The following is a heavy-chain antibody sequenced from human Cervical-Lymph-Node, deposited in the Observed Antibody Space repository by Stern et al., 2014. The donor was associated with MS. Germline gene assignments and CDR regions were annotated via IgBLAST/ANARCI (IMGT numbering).Heavy chain of an antibody. CDR3: AIGLLGSENAFDI. CDR2: ISGYNGNT. J-gene: IGHJ3*02. Sequence: VPLVESGAEVKKPGASVKVSCKAYGYTFNSYGISWVRQATGQGIEWMGLISGYNGNTNDAQKLQGRVTSATYTSTSTTYMELRSLRSDDTAVYYCAIGLLGSENAFDICGQGTMVTVSS. D-gene: IGHD2-15*01. V-gene: IGHV1-18*01. CDR1: GYTFNSYG.